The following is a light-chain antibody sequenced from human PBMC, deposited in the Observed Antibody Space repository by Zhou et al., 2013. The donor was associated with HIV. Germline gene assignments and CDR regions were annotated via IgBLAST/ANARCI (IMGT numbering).Light chain of an antibody. Sequence: DIQMTQSPSTLSASVGDRVTITCRASQSISSWLAWYQQKPGKAPKLLIYKASSLESGVPSSFSGSGSGTEFTLTISSLQPDDFATYYCQQYNIYPWTFGQGTKVEI. CDR1: QSISSW. CDR3: QQYNIYPWT. V-gene: IGKV1-5*03. CDR2: KAS. J-gene: IGKJ1*01.